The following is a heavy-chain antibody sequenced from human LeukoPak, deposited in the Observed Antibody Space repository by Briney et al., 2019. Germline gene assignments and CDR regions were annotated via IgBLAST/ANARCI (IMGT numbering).Heavy chain of an antibody. Sequence: SETLSLTCAVYGGSFSGYYWSWIRQPPGKGLEWIGYIYYSGSTNYNPSLKSRVTISVDTSKNQFSLKLSSVTAADTAVYYCAGFLAYCGGDCFRAFDIWGQGTMVTVSS. CDR1: GGSFSGYY. CDR2: IYYSGST. V-gene: IGHV4-59*01. CDR3: AGFLAYCGGDCFRAFDI. D-gene: IGHD2-21*02. J-gene: IGHJ3*02.